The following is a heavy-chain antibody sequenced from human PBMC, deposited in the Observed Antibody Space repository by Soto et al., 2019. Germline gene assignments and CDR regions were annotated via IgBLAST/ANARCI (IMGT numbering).Heavy chain of an antibody. CDR3: AKGDNLGPKTGYAFDP. CDR1: GDSVSSSTAS. Sequence: QTLSLTCAISGDSVSSSTASWNWIRQSPSRGLEWLGRTYFRSKWYNDYAVSVKSRIIINPDTSNNQFSLQLNSVTPEDTAVYFCAKGDNLGPKTGYAFDPWGQGIMVTVSS. V-gene: IGHV6-1*01. CDR2: TYFRSKWYN. J-gene: IGHJ5*02. D-gene: IGHD5-12*01.